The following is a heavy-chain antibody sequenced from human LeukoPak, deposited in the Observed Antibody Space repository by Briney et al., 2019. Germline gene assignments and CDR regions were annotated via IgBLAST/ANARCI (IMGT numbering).Heavy chain of an antibody. D-gene: IGHD2-2*01. CDR2: IYTSGST. J-gene: IGHJ6*02. CDR1: GGSISSGGYS. V-gene: IGHV4-61*02. CDR3: AREDIVVVPAAPYYYYGMDV. Sequence: PSETLSLTCAVSGGSISSGGYSWSWIRQPAGKGLEWIGRIYTSGSTNYNPSLKSRVTMSVDTSKNQFSLKLSSVTAADTAVYYCAREDIVVVPAAPYYYYGMDVWGQGTTVTVSS.